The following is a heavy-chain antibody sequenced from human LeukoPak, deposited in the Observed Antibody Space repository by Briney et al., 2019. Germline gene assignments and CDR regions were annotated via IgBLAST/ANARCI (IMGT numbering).Heavy chain of an antibody. J-gene: IGHJ4*02. CDR3: ARGGDYGGYYYFDY. D-gene: IGHD4-23*01. Sequence: GKPLKISGKGSGYPFTSYSIGWLRQMLGKGLAWMGIIYPGDSDTRYSPSFQGQVTISADKSISTAYLQWSSLKASDTAMYYCARGGDYGGYYYFDYWGQGTLVTVSS. V-gene: IGHV5-51*01. CDR1: GYPFTSYS. CDR2: IYPGDSDT.